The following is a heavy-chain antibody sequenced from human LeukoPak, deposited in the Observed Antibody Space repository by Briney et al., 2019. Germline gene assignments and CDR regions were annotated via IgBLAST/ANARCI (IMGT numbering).Heavy chain of an antibody. J-gene: IGHJ5*02. V-gene: IGHV1-2*02. D-gene: IGHD5-18*01. CDR3: ARLAYSYGSDWFDP. CDR1: ASTFTDYY. CDR2: INPNSGGT. Sequence: ASVKVSCKTSASTFTDYYIHWVRQAPGQGLEWMGWINPNSGGTNYAQKFQGRVTMTRDTSISTAYMELSRLRSDDTAVYYCARLAYSYGSDWFDPWGQGTLVTVSS.